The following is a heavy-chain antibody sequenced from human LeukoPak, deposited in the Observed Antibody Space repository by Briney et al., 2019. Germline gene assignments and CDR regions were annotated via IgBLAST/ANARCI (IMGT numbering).Heavy chain of an antibody. CDR1: GFTLSNHW. D-gene: IGHD3-22*01. CDR2: ISGDEIWT. V-gene: IGHV3-74*01. CDR3: AREYNSGPKQTDAFDI. J-gene: IGHJ3*02. Sequence: GESLRLSCAASGFTLSNHWMHWVRQAPGKGLVWVSRISGDEIWTSYADSVKGRFIISRDNAKDTLYLQMNSLRTEDTAVYYCAREYNSGPKQTDAFDIWGQGTMVTVSS.